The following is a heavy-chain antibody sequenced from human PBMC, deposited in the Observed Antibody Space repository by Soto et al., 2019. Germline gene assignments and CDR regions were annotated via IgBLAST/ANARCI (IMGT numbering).Heavy chain of an antibody. CDR2: ISYDGSNK. Sequence: GGSLRLSCAASGFTFSSYAMHWVRQAPGKGLEWVAVISYDGSNKYYADSVKGRFTISRDNSKNTLYLQMNSLRAEDTAVYYCARGGGFIAAAGTGGDYFDYWGQGTLVTVSS. CDR1: GFTFSSYA. V-gene: IGHV3-30-3*01. D-gene: IGHD6-13*01. J-gene: IGHJ4*02. CDR3: ARGGGFIAAAGTGGDYFDY.